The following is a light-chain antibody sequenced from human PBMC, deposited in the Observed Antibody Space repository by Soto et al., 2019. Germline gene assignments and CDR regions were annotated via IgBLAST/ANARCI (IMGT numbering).Light chain of an antibody. Sequence: QSVLTQPPSVSGTPGQRVTISCTGSRSGIGHAYHVHWYQQLPGTAPKLLIYGNSNRPSGVPDRFSASKSGTSASLAITGLQAEDEADYYCQSYDSSLSVVFGGGTKVTVL. J-gene: IGLJ2*01. V-gene: IGLV1-40*01. CDR1: RSGIGHAYH. CDR2: GNS. CDR3: QSYDSSLSVV.